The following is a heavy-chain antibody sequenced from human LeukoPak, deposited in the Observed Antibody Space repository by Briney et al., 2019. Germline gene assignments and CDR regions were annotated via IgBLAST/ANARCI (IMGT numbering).Heavy chain of an antibody. J-gene: IGHJ3*02. CDR3: ARGGMITAYAFDI. Sequence: PGGSLRLSCAASGFTFSSYGMHWVRQAPGKGLEWVAVVWYDGSKKYSADSVKGRITISRDDSKNTLYLQMNSLRAEDTAVYYCARGGMITAYAFDIWGQGTMVTVSS. CDR1: GFTFSSYG. CDR2: VWYDGSKK. D-gene: IGHD3-16*01. V-gene: IGHV3-33*01.